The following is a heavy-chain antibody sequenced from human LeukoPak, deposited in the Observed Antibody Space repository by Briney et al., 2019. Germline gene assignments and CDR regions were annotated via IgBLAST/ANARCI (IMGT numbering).Heavy chain of an antibody. V-gene: IGHV3-53*01. D-gene: IGHD3-9*01. J-gene: IGHJ4*02. Sequence: GGSLRLSCAASGFTVSSNYMSWVRQAPGKGLEWVSVIYSGGSTYYADSVKGRFTISRDNSKNTLYLQMNSLRAEDTAVYYCTASGYYDMSFDYWGQGTLVTVSS. CDR1: GFTVSSNY. CDR3: TASGYYDMSFDY. CDR2: IYSGGST.